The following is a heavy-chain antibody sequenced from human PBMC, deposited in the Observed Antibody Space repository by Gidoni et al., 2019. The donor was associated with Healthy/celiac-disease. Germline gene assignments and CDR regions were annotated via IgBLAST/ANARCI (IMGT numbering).Heavy chain of an antibody. CDR1: GGTFSSYA. CDR3: ARDSGYCSSTSCYPGDYYYYYGMDV. Sequence: QVQLVQSGAEVKKPGSSVKVSCKAPGGTFSSYAISWVRQAPGQGPEWMGGIIPIFGTANSAQKFKGRVTITADESTSTAYMELSSLRSEDTAVYYCARDSGYCSSTSCYPGDYYYYYGMDVWGQGTTVTVSS. V-gene: IGHV1-69*01. CDR2: IIPIFGTA. D-gene: IGHD2-2*03. J-gene: IGHJ6*02.